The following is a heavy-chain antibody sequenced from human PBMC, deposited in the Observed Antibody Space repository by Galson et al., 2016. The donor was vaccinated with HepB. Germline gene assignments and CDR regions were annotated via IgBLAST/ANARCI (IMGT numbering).Heavy chain of an antibody. J-gene: IGHJ3*02. D-gene: IGHD3-10*01. CDR2: ISTGSSSI. CDR1: AFTFSNYP. CDR3: AIPDPGAPGAFDI. Sequence: SLRLSCAASAFTFSNYPMNWVRQAPGKGLEWVSSISTGSSSIYYADSVKGRFTISRDNTKNSLYLQISNLTSDDTAVYYCAIPDPGAPGAFDIWGQGTMVTVSS. V-gene: IGHV3-21*04.